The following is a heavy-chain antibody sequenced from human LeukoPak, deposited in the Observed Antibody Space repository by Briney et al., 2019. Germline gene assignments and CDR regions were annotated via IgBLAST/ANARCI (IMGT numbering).Heavy chain of an antibody. J-gene: IGHJ4*02. D-gene: IGHD2-2*01. CDR1: GYTFTSYG. CDR2: ISAYNGNT. CDR3: ARSGPRIECSTSCYWEETELDY. Sequence: ASVKVSCKASGYTFTSYGICWVRQAPGQGLEWMGWISAYNGNTNYAQKLQGRVTMTTDTSTSTAYMELRSLRSDDTAVYYCARSGPRIECSTSCYWEETELDYWGQGTLVTVSS. V-gene: IGHV1-18*01.